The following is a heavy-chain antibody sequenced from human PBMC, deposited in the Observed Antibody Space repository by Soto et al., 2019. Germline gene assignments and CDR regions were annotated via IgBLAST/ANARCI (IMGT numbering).Heavy chain of an antibody. V-gene: IGHV4-34*01. CDR1: GGSLSGHS. CDR3: ARGRTYLPLLRAFPNEGTKGLDV. Sequence: QVQLHQWGAGLLKPSETLSLTCAVDGGSLSGHSWTWIRQAPGKGLERIGESNHNGFSNYISSLRRRLSIFGGPSKYPFFLIPPSGTGAGPGGNFCARGRTYLPLLRAFPNEGTKGLDVWGQGTAVTVSS. CDR2: SNHNGFS. D-gene: IGHD1-1*01. J-gene: IGHJ6*02.